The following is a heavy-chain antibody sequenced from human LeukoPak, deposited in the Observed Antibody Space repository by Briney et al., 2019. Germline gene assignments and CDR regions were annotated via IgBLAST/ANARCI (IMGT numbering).Heavy chain of an antibody. Sequence: SETLSLTCTVSGGSISSGDYYWSWIRQPPGKGLEWIGYIYHSGSTNYNPSLKSRVIISVDKSKNQFSLKLSSATAADTAVYYCARWNGYFEGEQVDAFDIWGQGTMVTVSS. V-gene: IGHV4-30-4*01. CDR3: ARWNGYFEGEQVDAFDI. J-gene: IGHJ3*02. CDR2: IYHSGST. D-gene: IGHD3-3*01. CDR1: GGSISSGDYY.